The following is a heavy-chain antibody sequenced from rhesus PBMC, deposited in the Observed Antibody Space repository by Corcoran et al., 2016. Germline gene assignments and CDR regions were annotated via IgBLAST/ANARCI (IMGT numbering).Heavy chain of an antibody. CDR3: ARTLYSNYLDY. V-gene: IGHV4-169*01. Sequence: QLQLQESGPGLVKPSETLSVTCAVSGGSISSSYWSCIRQAPGKGLEWIWYIYGSASSTNYNPSLQSRVTRSVDTSKNQLSLKLSSVTTADTAVYYCARTLYSNYLDYWGQGVLVTVSS. J-gene: IGHJ4*01. CDR2: IYGSASST. CDR1: GGSISSSY. D-gene: IGHD4-23*01.